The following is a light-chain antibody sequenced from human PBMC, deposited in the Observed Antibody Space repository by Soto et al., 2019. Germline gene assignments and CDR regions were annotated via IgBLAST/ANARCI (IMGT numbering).Light chain of an antibody. CDR1: QSIIRAY. V-gene: IGKV3-20*01. Sequence: EIVLTQSPGTLSLSQGERATLSCRASQSIIRAYLAWYQQKPGQAPRLLIYGASNRATGVPDRFSGSGSETDFTLTINRLEPEDFATYYCQQSGSFGQGTKVEIK. CDR3: QQSGS. J-gene: IGKJ1*01. CDR2: GAS.